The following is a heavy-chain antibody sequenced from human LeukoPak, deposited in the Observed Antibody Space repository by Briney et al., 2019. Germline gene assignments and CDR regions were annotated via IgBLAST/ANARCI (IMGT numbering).Heavy chain of an antibody. CDR1: GGSFSGYY. CDR2: INHSGST. CDR3: ARAGIRFLEWLSPRGWFDP. J-gene: IGHJ5*02. Sequence: SETLSLTCAVYGGSFSGYYWSWIRQPPGKGLEWIGEINHSGSTNYNPSLKSRVTISVDTPKNQFSLKLSSVTAADTAVYYCARAGIRFLEWLSPRGWFDPWGQGTLVTVSS. V-gene: IGHV4-34*01. D-gene: IGHD3-3*01.